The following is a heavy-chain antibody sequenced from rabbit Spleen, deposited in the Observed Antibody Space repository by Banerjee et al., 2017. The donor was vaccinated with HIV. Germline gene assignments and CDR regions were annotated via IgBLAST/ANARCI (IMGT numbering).Heavy chain of an antibody. CDR3: ARDTGTSFSTYGMDL. CDR1: GFCCSSSYW. CDR2: IYAGSSGST. Sequence: SLEESGGGPVKPGGTLTLTCRASGFCCSSSYWMCWVRQAPGKGLEWIACIYAGSSGSTVYANWAKGRFTISKTSSTTVTLQMTSLTAADTATYFCARDTGTSFSTYGMDLWGQGTLVTVS. J-gene: IGHJ6*01. V-gene: IGHV1S40*01. D-gene: IGHD8-1*01.